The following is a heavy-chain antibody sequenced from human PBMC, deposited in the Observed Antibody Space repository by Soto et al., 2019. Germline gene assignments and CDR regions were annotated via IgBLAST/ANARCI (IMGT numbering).Heavy chain of an antibody. CDR1: GFSFVNYA. CDR2: LSGSGTST. J-gene: IGHJ4*02. V-gene: IGHV3-23*01. D-gene: IGHD6-19*01. Sequence: GGSLRLSCAASGFSFVNYAMNWVRQAPGKGLEWVSGLSGSGTSTYYADSVKGRFTISRDNSRDTLFLQMNSLTADDTAVYYCAKTTTNGGWFNPFDSWGQGALVTVSS. CDR3: AKTTTNGGWFNPFDS.